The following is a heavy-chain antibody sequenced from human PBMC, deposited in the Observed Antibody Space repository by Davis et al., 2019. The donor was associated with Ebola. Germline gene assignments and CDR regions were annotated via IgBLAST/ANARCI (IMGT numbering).Heavy chain of an antibody. CDR2: ISGSGGST. J-gene: IGHJ6*02. D-gene: IGHD2-2*01. CDR1: GFTFSSYA. Sequence: GESLKISCAASGFTFSSYAMSWVRQGPGKGLEWVSAISGSGGSTYYADSVKGRFTISRDNSKDTLYLQMNSLRAEDTAVYFCAKGGYCSSTSCPMGVWGQGTTVTVSS. V-gene: IGHV3-23*01. CDR3: AKGGYCSSTSCPMGV.